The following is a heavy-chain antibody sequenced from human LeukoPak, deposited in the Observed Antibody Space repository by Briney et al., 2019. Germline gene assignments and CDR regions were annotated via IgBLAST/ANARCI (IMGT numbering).Heavy chain of an antibody. J-gene: IGHJ4*02. CDR2: ISWNSGSI. CDR3: AKDRGRRWLQFDY. Sequence: NSDNYYWNWIRQPPGKGLEWVSGISWNSGSIGYADSVKGRFTISRDNAKNSLYLQMNSLRAEDTALYYCAKDRGRRWLQFDYWGQGTLATVSS. V-gene: IGHV3-9*01. CDR1: NSDNYY. D-gene: IGHD5-24*01.